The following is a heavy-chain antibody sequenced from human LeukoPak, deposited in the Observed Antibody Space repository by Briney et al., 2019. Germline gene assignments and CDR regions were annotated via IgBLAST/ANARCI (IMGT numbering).Heavy chain of an antibody. CDR3: ARTLTFDY. CDR1: GFSFSTYE. V-gene: IGHV3-48*03. Sequence: PGGSLRLSCAASGFSFSTYEMNGVRQAPGKGLEWVSFISSSGSSIHYADSVKGRFTISRDNAKNSLYLQMNSLRAEDTAVYYCARTLTFDYWGQGTLVTVSS. J-gene: IGHJ4*02. D-gene: IGHD3-9*01. CDR2: ISSSGSSI.